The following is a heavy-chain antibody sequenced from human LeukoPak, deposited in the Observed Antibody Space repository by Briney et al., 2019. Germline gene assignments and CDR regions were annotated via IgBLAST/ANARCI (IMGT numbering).Heavy chain of an antibody. CDR2: IYNSGNT. Sequence: SETLSLTCTVSGGSIDSGGHYWCWIRQSPGKGLEWIGYIYNSGNTYYNPSLKSRVIVSMDTSKSQFSLSLSSVTAADTAVYYCARGWRGSYLGMDVWGQGTTVTVSS. V-gene: IGHV4-31*03. CDR3: ARGWRGSYLGMDV. J-gene: IGHJ6*02. CDR1: GGSIDSGGHY. D-gene: IGHD6-13*01.